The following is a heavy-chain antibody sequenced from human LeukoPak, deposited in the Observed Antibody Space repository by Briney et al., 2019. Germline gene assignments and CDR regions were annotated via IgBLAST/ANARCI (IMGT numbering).Heavy chain of an antibody. CDR3: ARGRAYCSSTSCYGNEDY. V-gene: IGHV1-69*01. Sequence: SVKVSCKASGGTFSSYAISWVRQAPGQGLEWMGGIIPIFGTANYAQKFQGRVTITADESTSTAYMELSSLRSEDTAVYYCARGRAYCSSTSCYGNEDYWGQGTLVTVSS. J-gene: IGHJ4*02. CDR2: IIPIFGTA. D-gene: IGHD2-2*01. CDR1: GGTFSSYA.